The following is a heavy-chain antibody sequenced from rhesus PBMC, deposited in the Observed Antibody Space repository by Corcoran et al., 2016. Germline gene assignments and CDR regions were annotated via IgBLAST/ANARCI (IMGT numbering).Heavy chain of an antibody. V-gene: IGHV4S10*01. CDR3: ASEPVYGSNQYGLDS. Sequence: QVQLQESGPGVVQPSETLSITCAVSGGPILDSYRWCWIRSPPGKGLEWIGHIYGISSPNNYNPAQKSRVSISRATSKHTFSWKLSSVTAADTAVCYCASEPVYGSNQYGLDSWGQGVVVTVSS. CDR1: GGPILDSYR. J-gene: IGHJ6*01. D-gene: IGHD4-29*01. CDR2: IYGISSPN.